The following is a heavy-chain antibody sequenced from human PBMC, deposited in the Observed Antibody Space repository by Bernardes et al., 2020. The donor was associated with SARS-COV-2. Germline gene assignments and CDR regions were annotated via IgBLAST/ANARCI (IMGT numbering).Heavy chain of an antibody. V-gene: IGHV1-18*04. CDR3: ARAVVVVVAATEGSGYYYYYGMDV. Sequence: ASVKVSCTASGYTFTGYYMHWVRQAPGQGLEWMGWISAYNGNTHYAQKLQGRVTMTTDTSTSTAYMELRSLRSDDTAVYYCARAVVVVVAATEGSGYYYYYGMDVWGQGTTVTVSS. D-gene: IGHD2-15*01. J-gene: IGHJ6*02. CDR2: ISAYNGNT. CDR1: GYTFTGYY.